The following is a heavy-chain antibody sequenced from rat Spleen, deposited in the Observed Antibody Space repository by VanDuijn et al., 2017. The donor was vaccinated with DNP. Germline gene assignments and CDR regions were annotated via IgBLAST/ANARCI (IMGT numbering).Heavy chain of an antibody. CDR3: ARWSTFFDY. Sequence: EVQLQESGPGLVEPSQSLSLTCSVTGYSITSCCRWTWIRKFPGHKLEWMGYINSAGSTNYNPSLKGRISITSDTSKNQFFLQLNSVTTEDTATYYCARWSTFFDYWGQGVMVTVSS. J-gene: IGHJ2*01. CDR2: INSAGST. CDR1: GYSITSCCR. D-gene: IGHD3-1*01. V-gene: IGHV3-3*01.